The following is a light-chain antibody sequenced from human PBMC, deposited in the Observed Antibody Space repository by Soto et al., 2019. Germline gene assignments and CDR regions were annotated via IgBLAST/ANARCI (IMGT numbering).Light chain of an antibody. CDR2: GAS. CDR3: QQYGSSPWT. CDR1: QSVSSSY. J-gene: IGKJ1*01. V-gene: IGKV3-20*01. Sequence: EIVLTQSPGTLSLSPGERATLSCRGSQSVSSSYLAWYQQKPGQAPRLLIYGASSRATGIPDRFSGSGSGTDFTLTISRLEPEDLAVYYCQQYGSSPWTFGQGTKVDIK.